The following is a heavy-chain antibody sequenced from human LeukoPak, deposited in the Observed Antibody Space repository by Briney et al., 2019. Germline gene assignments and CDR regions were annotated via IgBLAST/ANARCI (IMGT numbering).Heavy chain of an antibody. D-gene: IGHD3-22*01. CDR1: GFTFSSYG. V-gene: IGHV3-30*18. J-gene: IGHJ4*02. CDR2: IPYDGSNK. CDR3: AKDLFLYGSSGYPRCPDY. Sequence: PGRSLRLSCAASGFTFSSYGIHWVRQAPGKGLEWVAVIPYDGSNKYYADSVKGRFSISRDDSKNTLYLQMNSLITEDTAVYYCAKDLFLYGSSGYPRCPDYWGQGTLVTVSS.